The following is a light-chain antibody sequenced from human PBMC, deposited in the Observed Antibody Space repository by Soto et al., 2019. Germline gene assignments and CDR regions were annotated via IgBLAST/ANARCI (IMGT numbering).Light chain of an antibody. Sequence: QSVLTQPASVSGSPGQSITISCTGTSSDVGGYNYVSWYQQHPGKAPKLIIFEVSNRPSGVSNRFSGSKSGNTASLTIAVLHAEDEADYHCSSYTTPTTLGVFGGGTKVTVL. CDR3: SSYTTPTTLGV. V-gene: IGLV2-14*01. CDR2: EVS. J-gene: IGLJ3*02. CDR1: SSDVGGYNY.